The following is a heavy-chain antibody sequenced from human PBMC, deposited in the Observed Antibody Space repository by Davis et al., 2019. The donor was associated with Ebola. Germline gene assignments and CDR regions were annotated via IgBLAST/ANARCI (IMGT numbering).Heavy chain of an antibody. CDR1: GGSIISPSYY. CDR2: INHSGST. V-gene: IGHV4-39*07. J-gene: IGHJ6*04. CDR3: ARGGGAAARYYYGMDV. Sequence: PSETLSLTCTVSGGSIISPSYYWSWIRQPPGKGLEWIGGINHSGSTNYNPSLKSRVTISVDTSKNQFSLKLSSVTAADTAVYYCARGGGAAARYYYGMDVWGKGTTVTVSS. D-gene: IGHD6-13*01.